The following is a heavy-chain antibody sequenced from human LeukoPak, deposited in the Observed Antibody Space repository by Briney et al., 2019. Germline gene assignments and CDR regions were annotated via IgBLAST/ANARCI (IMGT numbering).Heavy chain of an antibody. Sequence: PGRSLRLSCAASGFXFSDYGIHWVRQAAGKGLEWVAVICYDGIEIHYADSVRGRFTISRDSSKNTVHLQMNSLRVEDTAVYYCVKEQSSGGYRVADYWGQGTLVTVSS. CDR1: GFXFSDYG. D-gene: IGHD6-19*01. CDR3: VKEQSSGGYRVADY. J-gene: IGHJ4*02. V-gene: IGHV3-33*06. CDR2: ICYDGIEI.